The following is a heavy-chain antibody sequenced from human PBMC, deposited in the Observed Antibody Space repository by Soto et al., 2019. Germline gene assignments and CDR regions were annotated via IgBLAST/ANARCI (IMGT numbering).Heavy chain of an antibody. J-gene: IGHJ5*02. CDR1: GYTFISYG. D-gene: IGHD2-2*01. Sequence: QVPLVQSGAEVTEPGASVKVSCKASGYTFISYGVSWVRQAPGQGLEWMGWISGNTGKTNYAQKLQGGVTMTTDTSTSTAYMELRSLRSDDTAVYYCARDWNCSNTRCQSCFDPWGQGTLVTVSS. V-gene: IGHV1-18*01. CDR2: ISGNTGKT. CDR3: ARDWNCSNTRCQSCFDP.